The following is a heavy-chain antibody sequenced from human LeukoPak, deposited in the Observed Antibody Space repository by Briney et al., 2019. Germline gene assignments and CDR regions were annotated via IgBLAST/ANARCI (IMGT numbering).Heavy chain of an antibody. CDR2: INRDGSST. D-gene: IGHD2-2*01. Sequence: GGSLRLSCAASGFTFSSYWMHWVRQVPGKGLVWVSRINRDGSSTSYADSVKGRFTISRDNSKNTLYLQMNSLRAEDTAVYYCAKDGDIVVVPAAHSYYYYYMDVWGKGTTVTVSS. J-gene: IGHJ6*03. CDR3: AKDGDIVVVPAAHSYYYYYMDV. CDR1: GFTFSSYW. V-gene: IGHV3-74*01.